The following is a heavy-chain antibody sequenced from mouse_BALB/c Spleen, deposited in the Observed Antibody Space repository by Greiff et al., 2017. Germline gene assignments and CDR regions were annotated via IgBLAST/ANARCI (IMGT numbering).Heavy chain of an antibody. CDR3: ARKYYGSSWAMDY. CDR2: ISSGGGST. D-gene: IGHD1-1*01. V-gene: IGHV5-12-1*01. CDR1: GFAFSSYD. Sequence: EVMLVESGGGLVKPGGSLKLSCAASGFAFSSYDMSWVRQTPEKRLEWVAYISSGGGSTYYPDTVKGRFTISRDNAKNTLYLQMSSLKSEDTAMYYCARKYYGSSWAMDYWGQGTSVTVSS. J-gene: IGHJ4*01.